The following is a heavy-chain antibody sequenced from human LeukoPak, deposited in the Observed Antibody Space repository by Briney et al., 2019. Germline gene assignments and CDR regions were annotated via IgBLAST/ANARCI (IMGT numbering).Heavy chain of an antibody. CDR1: GFTFSSYA. Sequence: GGSLRLSCAASGFTFSSYAMHWVRQAPGKGLEWVAVISYDGSDKYYADSVKGRFTISRDNSKNTLYLQVNSLRAEDTAVYYCARDWNYYGIFDYWGQGTLVTVSS. V-gene: IGHV3-30*04. CDR3: ARDWNYYGIFDY. CDR2: ISYDGSDK. D-gene: IGHD3-10*01. J-gene: IGHJ4*02.